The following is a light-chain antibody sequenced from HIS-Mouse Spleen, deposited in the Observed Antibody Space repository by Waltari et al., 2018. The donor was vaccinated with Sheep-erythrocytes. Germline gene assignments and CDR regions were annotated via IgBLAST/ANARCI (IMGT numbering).Light chain of an antibody. Sequence: EIVLTQSPATLSLSPGERATLSFTASQSVSSYLAWYQQKPGQAPRLLIYDASNRATGIPARFSGSGSGTYFTLTISSLEPEDFAVYYCQQRSNWLTFGGGTKVEIK. CDR1: QSVSSY. V-gene: IGKV3-11*01. J-gene: IGKJ4*01. CDR2: DAS. CDR3: QQRSNWLT.